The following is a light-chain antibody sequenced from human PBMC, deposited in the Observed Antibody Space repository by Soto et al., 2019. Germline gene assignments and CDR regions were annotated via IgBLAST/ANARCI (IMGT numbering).Light chain of an antibody. CDR1: QSVRTY. CDR2: DAS. V-gene: IGKV3-11*01. Sequence: EIVLTQSPATLSLSPGERATLSCRASQSVRTYLAWYQQKPGQAPRLLIYDASNRATDIPDRFSGSGSGTDFTLTISSLEPEDFAVYYCQQRSNWPLTFGQGHDWRL. J-gene: IGKJ5*01. CDR3: QQRSNWPLT.